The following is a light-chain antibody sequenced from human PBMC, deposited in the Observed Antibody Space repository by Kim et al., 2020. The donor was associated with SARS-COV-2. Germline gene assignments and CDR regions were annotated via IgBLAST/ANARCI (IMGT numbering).Light chain of an antibody. J-gene: IGKJ4*01. V-gene: IGKV1-33*01. CDR2: DAS. CDR3: QQYDNLPLT. Sequence: SASVGDRVTITCQASQDIRNYLNWYQQKPGKAPQLLLYDASNLETGVPSMFSGSGSGTDFTFTISSLQPEYIATYYCQQYDNLPLTLGGGTKLEI. CDR1: QDIRNY.